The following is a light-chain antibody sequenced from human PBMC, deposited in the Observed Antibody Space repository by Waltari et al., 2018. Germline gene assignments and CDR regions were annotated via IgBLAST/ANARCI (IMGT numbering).Light chain of an antibody. CDR1: QGVGKY. CDR3: QKYDFLPST. J-gene: IGKJ1*01. V-gene: IGKV3-20*01. CDR2: HAT. Sequence: IVLTPSAGTLSLSPGERATLSCRASQGVGKYLAWYQQTPGQAPRLLLYHATFRATGIPDRFGGSESGTCFSLTISRLEPDDFAVYYCQKYDFLPSTFGQGTTVEIK.